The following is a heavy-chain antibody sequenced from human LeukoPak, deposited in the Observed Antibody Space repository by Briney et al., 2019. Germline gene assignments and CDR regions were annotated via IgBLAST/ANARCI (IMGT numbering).Heavy chain of an antibody. CDR1: GFTLSNYW. V-gene: IGHV3-74*01. Sequence: GGSLRLSCAASGFTLSNYWMHWVRQAPGKGLVWVSRMNSDGSSRTYADSVKGRFTISRDNAKSSLYLQMNSLRAEDTAVYYCARIPADYWGQGILVTVSS. CDR2: MNSDGSSR. J-gene: IGHJ4*02. CDR3: ARIPADY. D-gene: IGHD2-21*01.